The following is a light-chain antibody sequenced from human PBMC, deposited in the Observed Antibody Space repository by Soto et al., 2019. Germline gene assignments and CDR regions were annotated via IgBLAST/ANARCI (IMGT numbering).Light chain of an antibody. V-gene: IGLV2-11*01. CDR3: CSYTGTSYV. CDR1: SSDVGGYNY. Sequence: QSALTQPRSVSGSPGQAVTISCTGTSSDVGGYNYVSWYQHHPGKAPKIMIYDVSKRPSGVPDRFSGSKSGNTASLTISGVQDEDEADFYCCSYTGTSYVFGTGTKVTVL. CDR2: DVS. J-gene: IGLJ1*01.